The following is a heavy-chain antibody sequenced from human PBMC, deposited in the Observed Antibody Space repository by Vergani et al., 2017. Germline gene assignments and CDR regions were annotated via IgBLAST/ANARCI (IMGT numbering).Heavy chain of an antibody. Sequence: EVQLVESGGGLVRPGGSLRLSCAASGFSVSGNYMTWVRQTPGKGLEWVSIIYSSGSTKYADSVKGRFTISRDISKNTVYLQMNNLRPDDTAVYYCARRDANCPLGYWGQGTLVSVSS. V-gene: IGHV3-66*02. CDR2: IYSSGST. J-gene: IGHJ4*02. CDR3: ARRDANCPLGY. CDR1: GFSVSGNY. D-gene: IGHD2-8*01.